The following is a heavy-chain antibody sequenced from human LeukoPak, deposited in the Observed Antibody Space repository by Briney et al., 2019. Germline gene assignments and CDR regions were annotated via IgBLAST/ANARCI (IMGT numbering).Heavy chain of an antibody. CDR2: ISAYNGNT. CDR3: ARGRRRYCSGGSCYRYYYYGMDV. V-gene: IGHV1-18*04. Sequence: GASVKVSCKASGYTFTSYGISWVRQAPGQGLEWMGWISAYNGNTNYAQKFQGRVTMTRNTSISTAYMELSSLRSEDTAVYYCARGRRRYCSGGSCYRYYYYGMDVWGQGTTVTVSS. J-gene: IGHJ6*02. CDR1: GYTFTSYG. D-gene: IGHD2-15*01.